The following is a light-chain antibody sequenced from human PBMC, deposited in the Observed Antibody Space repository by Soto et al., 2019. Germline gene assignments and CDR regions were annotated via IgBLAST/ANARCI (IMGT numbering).Light chain of an antibody. V-gene: IGLV2-8*01. J-gene: IGLJ3*02. CDR2: EVS. Sequence: QSVLTQPPSASGSLGQSATISCTGTSSDVGGYNYVSWYQQHPGKAPKVLVYEVSKRPSGVPDRFSGSKSGNTASLTVSGLQAEDEVDYYCCSYAGNNNWVFGGGTLLTVL. CDR3: CSYAGNNNWV. CDR1: SSDVGGYNY.